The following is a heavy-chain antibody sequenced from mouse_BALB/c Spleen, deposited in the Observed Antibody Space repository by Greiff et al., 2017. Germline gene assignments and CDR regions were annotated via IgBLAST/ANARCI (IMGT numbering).Heavy chain of an antibody. D-gene: IGHD2-1*01. J-gene: IGHJ3*01. CDR3: ARGGNYWFAY. CDR2: ISYSGST. Sequence: VQLQESGPGLVKPSQSLSLTCTVTGYSITSDYAWNWIRQFPGNKLEWMGYISYSGSTSYNPSLKSRISITRDTSKNQFFLQLNSVTTEDTATYYCARGGNYWFAYWGQGTLVTVSA. V-gene: IGHV3-2*02. CDR1: GYSITSDYA.